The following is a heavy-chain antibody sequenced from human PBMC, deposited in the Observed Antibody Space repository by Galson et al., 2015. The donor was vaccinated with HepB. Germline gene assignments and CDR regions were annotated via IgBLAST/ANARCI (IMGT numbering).Heavy chain of an antibody. CDR1: GFTFPDYA. V-gene: IGHV3-49*03. Sequence: SLRLSCAASGFTFPDYAVTWFRQAPGKGLEWVGYIRSEPHGGTAELAASVKGRFTISRDYSKNTLFLQMNSLRAEDTALYYCAGRPHGDYPYFDFWGQGTLVTVSS. D-gene: IGHD4-17*01. CDR2: IRSEPHGGTA. J-gene: IGHJ4*02. CDR3: AGRPHGDYPYFDF.